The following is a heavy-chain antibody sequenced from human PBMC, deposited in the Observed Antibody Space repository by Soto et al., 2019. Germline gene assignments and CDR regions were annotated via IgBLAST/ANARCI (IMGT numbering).Heavy chain of an antibody. J-gene: IGHJ4*02. CDR3: AKAHDNVWGSYRPQERYHFDS. D-gene: IGHD3-16*02. V-gene: IGHV3-30*18. CDR2: TTYDGTKK. CDR1: GFTFSDYG. Sequence: QVQLVDSGGGVVQPGRSLRLSCATSGFTFSDYGMHWVRQAPGKGLEWVAGTTYDGTKKYYTNSVRGRFTISRDNSMNSMYLEMNGLRAEDTAVYYCAKAHDNVWGSYRPQERYHFDSWGQGTLVTVSS.